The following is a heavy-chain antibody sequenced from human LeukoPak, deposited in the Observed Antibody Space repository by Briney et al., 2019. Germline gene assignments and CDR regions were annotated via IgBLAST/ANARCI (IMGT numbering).Heavy chain of an antibody. CDR3: ARRAYDFWSGDAFDI. CDR1: GYTFTGYY. V-gene: IGHV1-8*03. D-gene: IGHD3-3*01. Sequence: GASVKVSCKASGYTFTGYYMHWVRQATGQGLEWMGWMNPNSYNTGYAQKFQGRVTITRNTSISTAYMELSSLRSEDTAVYYCARRAYDFWSGDAFDIWGQGTMVTVSS. CDR2: MNPNSYNT. J-gene: IGHJ3*02.